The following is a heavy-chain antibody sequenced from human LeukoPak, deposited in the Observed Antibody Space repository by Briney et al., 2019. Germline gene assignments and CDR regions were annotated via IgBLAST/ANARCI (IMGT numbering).Heavy chain of an antibody. CDR2: IKHDGSDI. Sequence: GGSLRLSCAASGFTFSSYWMTWVRQAPGKGLEWVANIKHDGSDIYYVDSVKGRFTISRDNAKNSLYLQMNSLRAEDTAVYYCARGGYDFWSGYYITFFDYWGQGTLVTVSS. CDR3: ARGGYDFWSGYYITFFDY. CDR1: GFTFSSYW. J-gene: IGHJ4*02. V-gene: IGHV3-7*01. D-gene: IGHD3-3*01.